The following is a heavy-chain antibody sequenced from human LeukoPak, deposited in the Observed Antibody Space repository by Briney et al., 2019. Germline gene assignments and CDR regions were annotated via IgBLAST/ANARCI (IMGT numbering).Heavy chain of an antibody. CDR2: ITNSGNTM. V-gene: IGHV3-48*01. Sequence: PGGSLRLSCAASGFTFSSYSMNWVRQAPGKGLEWVAYITNSGNTMYYSDSVRGRFTISRDNSKNTLYLQMNSLRAEDTAVYYCARERVEYIAAAGPFDYWGQGTLVTVSS. CDR1: GFTFSSYS. J-gene: IGHJ4*02. D-gene: IGHD6-13*01. CDR3: ARERVEYIAAAGPFDY.